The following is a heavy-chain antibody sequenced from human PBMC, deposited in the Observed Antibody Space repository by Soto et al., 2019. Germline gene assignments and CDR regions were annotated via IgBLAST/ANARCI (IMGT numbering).Heavy chain of an antibody. CDR3: AKDKGVFNWATSYFDY. V-gene: IGHV3-30*18. Sequence: PRLSCAASGFTFSNYAMHWVRQAPGKGLEWVALTSYDGNNEYYTDSVKGRFTISRDNSKNTLFLQMNSPRPEDTAVYYCAKDKGVFNWATSYFDYWGQGALVTVSS. D-gene: IGHD1-1*01. CDR1: GFTFSNYA. CDR2: TSYDGNNE. J-gene: IGHJ4*02.